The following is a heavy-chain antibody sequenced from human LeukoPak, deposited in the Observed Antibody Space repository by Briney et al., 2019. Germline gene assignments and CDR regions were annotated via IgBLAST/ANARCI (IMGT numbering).Heavy chain of an antibody. V-gene: IGHV3-7*01. Sequence: GSLRLSCAASGFTFSSYWMSWVRQAPGKGLEWVANIKQDGSEKYYVDSVKGRFTISRDNAKNSLYLQMNSLRAEDTAVYYCASPDGSGALYYYGMDVWGQGTTVTVSS. CDR1: GFTFSSYW. CDR3: ASPDGSGALYYYGMDV. CDR2: IKQDGSEK. J-gene: IGHJ6*02. D-gene: IGHD2-15*01.